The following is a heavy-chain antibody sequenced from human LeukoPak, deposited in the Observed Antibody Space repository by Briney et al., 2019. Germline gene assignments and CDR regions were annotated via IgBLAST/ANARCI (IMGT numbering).Heavy chain of an antibody. J-gene: IGHJ4*02. Sequence: GGSLRLSCIASGFTFSSYWMSWVRQAPGKGPEWVANIKQGGNEIYYVDSVEGRFTISRDNSKNTLYLQMNSLRAEDTAVYYCANAGAVAGPLDYWGQGTLVTVSS. V-gene: IGHV3-7*03. CDR1: GFTFSSYW. D-gene: IGHD6-19*01. CDR2: IKQGGNEI. CDR3: ANAGAVAGPLDY.